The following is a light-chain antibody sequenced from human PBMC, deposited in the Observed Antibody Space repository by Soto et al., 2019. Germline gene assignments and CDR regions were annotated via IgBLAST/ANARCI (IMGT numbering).Light chain of an antibody. V-gene: IGKV1-39*01. Sequence: DIQMTQSRSSLSASVGDRVTITCRANQSISRYLNWYQQKPGKGPKLMIYAASTLQRGVPSRFSGSGSGTDLTLTIITLQPEDFATYYYQQRYRTPLTFGQGTKLEIK. CDR1: QSISRY. CDR2: AAS. CDR3: QQRYRTPLT. J-gene: IGKJ1*01.